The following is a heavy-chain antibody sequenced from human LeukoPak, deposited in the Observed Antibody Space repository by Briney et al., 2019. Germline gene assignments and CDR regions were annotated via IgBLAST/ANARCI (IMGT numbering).Heavy chain of an antibody. D-gene: IGHD4-23*01. J-gene: IGHJ4*02. CDR2: IYYSGST. CDR3: ARGQRWYNFDY. CDR1: GGSISSYY. V-gene: IGHV4-59*01. Sequence: SETLSLTCTVSGGSISSYYWSWIRQPPGKGLEWIGYIYYSGSTNYNPSLKSRVTISVDTSKNPFSLKLSSVTAADTAVYYCARGQRWYNFDYWGQGTLVTVSS.